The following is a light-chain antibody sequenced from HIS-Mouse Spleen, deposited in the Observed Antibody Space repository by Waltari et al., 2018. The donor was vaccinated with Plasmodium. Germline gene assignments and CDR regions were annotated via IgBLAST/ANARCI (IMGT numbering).Light chain of an antibody. CDR1: SSDVGGYTY. Sequence: QSALTQPPPASGSPGPSVTLSCTGSSSDVGGYTYVPWYQQHPGKAPKLMIYEVSKRPSGVPDRFSGSKSGNTASLTVSGLQAEDEADYYCSSYAGSNNLVFGGGTKLTVL. CDR2: EVS. J-gene: IGLJ2*01. CDR3: SSYAGSNNLV. V-gene: IGLV2-8*01.